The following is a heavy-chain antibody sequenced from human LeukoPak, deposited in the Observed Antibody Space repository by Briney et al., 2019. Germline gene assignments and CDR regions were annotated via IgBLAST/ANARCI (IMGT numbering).Heavy chain of an antibody. V-gene: IGHV3-23*01. Sequence: PGGSLRLSCAASGFTFTTYAMSWVRQAPGKGLEWVSAISGSGDSTYYADSVKGRFTISRDNSRNTLYLQVNSLRAEDTAVYYCAKAHYIHFVDYWGQGTLVPVSS. D-gene: IGHD4-11*01. CDR3: AKAHYIHFVDY. CDR1: GFTFTTYA. CDR2: ISGSGDST. J-gene: IGHJ4*02.